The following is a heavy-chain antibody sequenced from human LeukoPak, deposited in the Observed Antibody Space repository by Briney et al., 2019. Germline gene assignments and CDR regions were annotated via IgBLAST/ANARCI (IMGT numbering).Heavy chain of an antibody. CDR2: IKYDGNEE. V-gene: IGHV3-7*01. J-gene: IGHJ4*02. CDR1: GFTFSSYL. CDR3: KSGGAAPGSFDY. Sequence: PGGSLRLSCAASGFTFSSYLMSWMRQAPGKGLEWVANIKYDGNEEYYVDSVKGRFTSSRDNAKNSLYLQLNSLRVEDTAVYYCKSGGAAPGSFDYWGQGTLVTVSP. D-gene: IGHD1-1*01.